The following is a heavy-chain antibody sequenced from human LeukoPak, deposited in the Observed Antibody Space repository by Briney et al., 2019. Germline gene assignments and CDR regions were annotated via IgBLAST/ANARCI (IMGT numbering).Heavy chain of an antibody. CDR1: GGSISSSSYY. CDR3: ARGIAKAGTFLDY. D-gene: IGHD6-19*01. Sequence: SETLSLTCTVSGGSISSSSYYWGWIRQPPGKGLEWIGSIYYSGSTYYNPSLKSRVTISVDTSKNQFSLKLSSVTAADTAVYYCARGIAKAGTFLDYWGQGTLVTVSS. J-gene: IGHJ4*02. V-gene: IGHV4-39*01. CDR2: IYYSGST.